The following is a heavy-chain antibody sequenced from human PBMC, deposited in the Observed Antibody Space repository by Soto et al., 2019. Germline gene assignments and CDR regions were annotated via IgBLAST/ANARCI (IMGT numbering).Heavy chain of an antibody. J-gene: IGHJ6*02. CDR3: TGITWFRGMDV. CDR1: GDSFSSKSAG. V-gene: IGHV6-1*01. Sequence: PSHTLSLSCVISGDSFSSKSAGWKWIRQSPSRGLEWLGRTYYKSKWNNDYALSVKSRITINPDTSKNQFSLHLYSVTPEDTAVYYCTGITWFRGMDVWGQGTPVTVSS. D-gene: IGHD3-10*01. CDR2: TYYKSKWNN.